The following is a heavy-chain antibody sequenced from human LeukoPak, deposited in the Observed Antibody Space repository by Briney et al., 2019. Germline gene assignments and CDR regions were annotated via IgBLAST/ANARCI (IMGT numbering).Heavy chain of an antibody. J-gene: IGHJ4*02. CDR1: GFTFSDYY. V-gene: IGHV3-11*04. CDR2: ISSSGRTI. D-gene: IGHD2-2*01. CDR3: ARADCSSSSCYELDY. Sequence: GGSLRLSCAGSGFTFSDYYMSWIRQAPGKGLEWVSYISSSGRTIYYADSVKGRFSISRDNAKNSLYLQMNSLRAEDTAVYYCARADCSSSSCYELDYWGQGTLVTVSS.